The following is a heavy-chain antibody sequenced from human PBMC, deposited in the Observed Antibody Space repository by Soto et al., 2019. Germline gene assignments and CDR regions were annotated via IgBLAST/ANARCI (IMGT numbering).Heavy chain of an antibody. CDR1: GGSISSYY. Sequence: SETLSLTCTVSGGSISSYYWSWIRQPPGKGLEWIGYIYYSGSTNYNPSLKSRVTISVDTSKNQFSLKLSSVTAADTAVYYCARSGDGIAVDYWGQGTPVTVSS. D-gene: IGHD6-13*01. J-gene: IGHJ4*02. CDR2: IYYSGST. V-gene: IGHV4-59*01. CDR3: ARSGDGIAVDY.